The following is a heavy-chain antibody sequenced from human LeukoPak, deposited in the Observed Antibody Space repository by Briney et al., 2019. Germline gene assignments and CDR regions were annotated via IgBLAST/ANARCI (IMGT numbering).Heavy chain of an antibody. J-gene: IGHJ3*02. D-gene: IGHD5-18*01. CDR1: GFTFSSYA. CDR3: AREGVGGYSYGDDAFDI. Sequence: GGSLRLSCAASGFTFSSYAMHWVRQAPGKGLEWVAVISYDGSNEYYADSVKGRFTISRDNSKNTLYLQMNSLRAEDTAVYYCAREGVGGYSYGDDAFDIWGQGTMVTVSS. CDR2: ISYDGSNE. V-gene: IGHV3-30-3*01.